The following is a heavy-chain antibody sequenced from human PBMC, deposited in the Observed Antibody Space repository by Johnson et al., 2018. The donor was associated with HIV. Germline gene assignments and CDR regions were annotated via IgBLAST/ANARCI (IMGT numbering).Heavy chain of an antibody. CDR2: ISFDGSNK. CDR1: GFTFSSYA. V-gene: IGHV3-30-3*01. Sequence: VQLVESGGGVVQPGRSLRLSCAASGFTFSSYAMHWVRQAPGNGLEWMAVISFDGSNKYYAYSVKGRFTISRDNSKNTLYLQMNSLRAEDTGVYYCARVWSGESGAFDIWGQGTMVTVSS. J-gene: IGHJ3*02. D-gene: IGHD3-3*01. CDR3: ARVWSGESGAFDI.